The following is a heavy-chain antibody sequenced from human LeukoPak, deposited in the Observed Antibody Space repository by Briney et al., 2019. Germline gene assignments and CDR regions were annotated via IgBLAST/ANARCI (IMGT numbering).Heavy chain of an antibody. Sequence: GGSLRLSCAASGFTFSSYSMNWVRQAPGKGLEWVSSISSSSSYIYYADSVRGRFTISRDNAKNSLYLQMNSLRAEDTAVYYCAKGTSRWHDAFDIWGQGTMVTVSS. CDR1: GFTFSSYS. D-gene: IGHD2-2*01. V-gene: IGHV3-21*04. CDR3: AKGTSRWHDAFDI. CDR2: ISSSSSYI. J-gene: IGHJ3*02.